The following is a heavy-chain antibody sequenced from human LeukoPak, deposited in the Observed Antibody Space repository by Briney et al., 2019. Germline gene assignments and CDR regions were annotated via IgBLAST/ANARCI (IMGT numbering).Heavy chain of an antibody. CDR2: ISYDGSNK. Sequence: GGSLRLSCAASGFTFSSYAMHWVRQAPGKGLEWVAVISYDGSNKYFADSVKGRFTISRDNSKNTLYLQMNSLRAEDTAVYYCARVSSGWYGGSFDYWGQGTLVTVSS. V-gene: IGHV3-30-3*01. D-gene: IGHD6-19*01. J-gene: IGHJ4*02. CDR1: GFTFSSYA. CDR3: ARVSSGWYGGSFDY.